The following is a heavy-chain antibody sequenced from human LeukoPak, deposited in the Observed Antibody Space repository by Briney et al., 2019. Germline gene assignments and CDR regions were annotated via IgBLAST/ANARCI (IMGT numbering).Heavy chain of an antibody. CDR1: GFTFSNAW. D-gene: IGHD3-10*01. V-gene: IGHV3-15*01. CDR3: TTDPMLLLWFGELLSTANHLDY. CDR2: IKSKTDGGTT. Sequence: GGSLRLSCAASGFTFSNAWMSWVRQAPGKGLEWVGRIKSKTDGGTTDYAAPVKGRFTISRDDSKNTLYLQMNSLKTEDTAVYYCTTDPMLLLWFGELLSTANHLDYWGQGTLVTVSS. J-gene: IGHJ4*02.